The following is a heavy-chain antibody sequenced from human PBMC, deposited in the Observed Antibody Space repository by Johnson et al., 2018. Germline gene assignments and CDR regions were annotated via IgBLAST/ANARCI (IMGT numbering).Heavy chain of an antibody. V-gene: IGHV1-46*01. D-gene: IGHD5-18*01. CDR2: INPSGGST. J-gene: IGHJ6*03. Sequence: QVQLVQSGAEVKKAGASVEVACTASGYTFTNYYMHWVRQAPGKGLEWMGIINPSGGSTSYAQKFQGRVTMTRDTPTSTVYMELNSLSAEDTAVYYCARGARIQLYYYYYMDVWGKGTTVTVSS. CDR1: GYTFTNYY. CDR3: ARGARIQLYYYYYMDV.